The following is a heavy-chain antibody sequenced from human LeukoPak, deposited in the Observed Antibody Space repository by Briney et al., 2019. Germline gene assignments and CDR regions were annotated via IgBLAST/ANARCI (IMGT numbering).Heavy chain of an antibody. J-gene: IGHJ4*02. V-gene: IGHV4-39*07. CDR2: IYYSGST. CDR3: ARWRSGYYGYYFDY. D-gene: IGHD3-22*01. CDR1: GDSISSRSYY. Sequence: SETLSLTCTVSGDSISSRSYYWGWIRQPPGKGLEWIGSIYYSGSTYYNPSLKSRVTISVDTSKNRFSLKLSSVTAADTAVYYCARWRSGYYGYYFDYWGQGTLVTVSS.